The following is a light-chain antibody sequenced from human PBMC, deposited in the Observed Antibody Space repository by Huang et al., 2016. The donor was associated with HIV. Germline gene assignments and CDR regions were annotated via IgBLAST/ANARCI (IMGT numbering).Light chain of an antibody. CDR2: GAS. Sequence: ATMAVVTGESATFTCRARESVTGSLDWYHQKPGQAPRRLSSGASTSATGIPGRFSGSGSETEFTLTISSLQSEDFAVYYCQQYAKWPPAFGQGTKVEIK. V-gene: IGKV3-15*01. CDR3: QQYAKWPPA. CDR1: ESVTGS. J-gene: IGKJ1*01.